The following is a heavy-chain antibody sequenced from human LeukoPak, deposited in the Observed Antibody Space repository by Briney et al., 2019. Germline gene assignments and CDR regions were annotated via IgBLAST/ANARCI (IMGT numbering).Heavy chain of an antibody. V-gene: IGHV1-2*02. D-gene: IGHD1-1*01. Sequence: ASVKVSCKASGYTFTGYYMHWVRQAPGQGLEWMGWIDPNSGGTNYAQKFQGRVTMTRDTSISTAYMELSRLRSDDTAVYYCATTTGTPSAFDYWGQGTLVTVSS. J-gene: IGHJ4*02. CDR1: GYTFTGYY. CDR2: IDPNSGGT. CDR3: ATTTGTPSAFDY.